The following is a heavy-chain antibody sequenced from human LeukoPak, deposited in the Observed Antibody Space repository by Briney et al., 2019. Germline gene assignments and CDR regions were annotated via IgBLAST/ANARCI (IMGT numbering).Heavy chain of an antibody. Sequence: GGSLRLSCAASGFTFSSYAMSWVRQAPGKGLEWVSAISGSGGSTYYADSVKGRFTISRDNSKNTLYLQMNSLRVEDTAVYYCAKDRNPVYSSSWFQSNWFDPWGQGTLVTVSS. CDR3: AKDRNPVYSSSWFQSNWFDP. CDR2: ISGSGGST. CDR1: GFTFSSYA. J-gene: IGHJ5*02. V-gene: IGHV3-23*01. D-gene: IGHD6-13*01.